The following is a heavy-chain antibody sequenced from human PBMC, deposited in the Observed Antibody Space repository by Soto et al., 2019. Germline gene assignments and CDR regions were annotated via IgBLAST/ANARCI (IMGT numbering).Heavy chain of an antibody. Sequence: LSHPYSVAGAAIYSGNYPWSLIRQVQVKGLEWSRHIDVTGAVDSNPSIRDRITISQDTPERQFSLNLRLVTAADTAVYYCARLRIATNNYKWFDPWGQGTLVTVS. CDR2: IDVTGAV. CDR3: ARLRIATNNYKWFDP. V-gene: IGHV4-31*03. CDR1: GAAIYSGNYP. J-gene: IGHJ5*02. D-gene: IGHD2-21*01.